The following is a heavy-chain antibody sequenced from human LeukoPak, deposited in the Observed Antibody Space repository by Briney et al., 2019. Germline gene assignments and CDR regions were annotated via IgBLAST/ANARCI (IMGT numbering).Heavy chain of an antibody. D-gene: IGHD6-13*01. V-gene: IGHV5-51*01. CDR2: IYPGDPNT. CDR1: GYSFSIYW. Sequence: GESLKISCKGSGYSFSIYWIAWVRQMPGKGLEWMGIIYPGDPNTRYSPSFQGQVTISADKSITTAYLQWSSLKASDTAMYYCARPRSSGSFDAFDVWGQGTMVTVS. J-gene: IGHJ3*01. CDR3: ARPRSSGSFDAFDV.